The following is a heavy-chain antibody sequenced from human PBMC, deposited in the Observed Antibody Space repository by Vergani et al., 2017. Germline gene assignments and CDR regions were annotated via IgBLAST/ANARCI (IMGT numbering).Heavy chain of an antibody. V-gene: IGHV7-4-1*02. D-gene: IGHD6-19*01. Sequence: QVQLVQSGSELKKPGASVRISCEASGYTFTNYPLIWVRQASGQGLEFMGWINTNSGNPTYAPGFTGRFVFSLDTSVSTAYLQISGLKAEDSAVYYCARGRQWRLTEYLYGMDVWGQGTTVTVSS. CDR2: INTNSGNP. CDR3: ARGRQWRLTEYLYGMDV. CDR1: GYTFTNYP. J-gene: IGHJ6*02.